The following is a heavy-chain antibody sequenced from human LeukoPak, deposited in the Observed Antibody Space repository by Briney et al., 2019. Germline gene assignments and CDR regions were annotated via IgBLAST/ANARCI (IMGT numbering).Heavy chain of an antibody. Sequence: GGSLRLSCAASGFTFSSYSMNWVRQAPGKGLEWVSYISSSSTIYYADSVKGRFTISRDNAKNSLYLQMNSLRAEDTAVYYCARGELGRAFDIWGQGTMVTVSS. CDR2: ISSSSTI. CDR3: ARGELGRAFDI. V-gene: IGHV3-48*01. J-gene: IGHJ3*02. CDR1: GFTFSSYS. D-gene: IGHD7-27*01.